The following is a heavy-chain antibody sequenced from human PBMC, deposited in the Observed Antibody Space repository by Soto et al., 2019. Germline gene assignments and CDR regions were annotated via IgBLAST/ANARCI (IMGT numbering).Heavy chain of an antibody. CDR1: GYTFTGYY. Sequence: ASVKVSCTASGYTFTGYYMHWVRQAPGQGLEWMGWINPNSGGTNYAQKFQGWVTMTRDTSISTAYMELSRLRSDDTAVYYCARSFDSNLHNWFDPWGQGTLVTVSS. D-gene: IGHD4-4*01. J-gene: IGHJ5*02. V-gene: IGHV1-2*04. CDR2: INPNSGGT. CDR3: ARSFDSNLHNWFDP.